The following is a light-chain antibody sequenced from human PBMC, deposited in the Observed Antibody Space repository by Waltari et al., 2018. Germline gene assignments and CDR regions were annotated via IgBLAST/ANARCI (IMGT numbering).Light chain of an antibody. V-gene: IGLV2-14*03. CDR1: SGDVGGYDL. J-gene: IGLJ1*01. Sequence: QSALTQPASVSGSPGQSITISCTGTSGDVGGYDLVSWYQQHPGKAPKLMIYDATNRPPGVSDRFSAPTSGNTASLTISDLRPEDEAEYYCSSFTSSSTGIFGSGTTVTVL. CDR2: DAT. CDR3: SSFTSSSTGI.